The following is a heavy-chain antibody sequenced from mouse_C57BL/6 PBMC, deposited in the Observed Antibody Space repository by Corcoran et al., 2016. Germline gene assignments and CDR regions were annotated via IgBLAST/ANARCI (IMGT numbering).Heavy chain of an antibody. J-gene: IGHJ4*01. CDR2: INTYSGVP. CDR3: AREYYGSSYTAMDY. Sequence: QIQLVQSGPELKKPGETVKTSCKASGYTFTTYGMSWVKQAPGKGLKWMGWINTYSGVPTYADVFKGRFAFSLETSASTAYLQINNLKNEDTATYFCAREYYGSSYTAMDYWGQGTSVTVSS. V-gene: IGHV9-3*01. D-gene: IGHD1-1*01. CDR1: GYTFTTYG.